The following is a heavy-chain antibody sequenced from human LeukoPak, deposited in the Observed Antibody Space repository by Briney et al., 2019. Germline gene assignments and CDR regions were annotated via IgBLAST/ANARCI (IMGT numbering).Heavy chain of an antibody. J-gene: IGHJ4*02. V-gene: IGHV3-23*01. CDR1: GFSFTTYW. Sequence: GESLRLSCAASGFSFTTYWMSWVRQAPGKGLEWVSAISGSGGSTYYADSVKGRFPISRDNSKNTLYLQMNSLGAEDTAVYYCAKIFLGYCSSTSCYGFDYWGQGTLVTVSS. CDR3: AKIFLGYCSSTSCYGFDY. D-gene: IGHD2-2*01. CDR2: ISGSGGST.